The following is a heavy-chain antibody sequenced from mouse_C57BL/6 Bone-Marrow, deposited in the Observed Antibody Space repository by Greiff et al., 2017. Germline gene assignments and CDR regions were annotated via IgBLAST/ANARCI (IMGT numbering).Heavy chain of an antibody. CDR3: ARMYYFDY. J-gene: IGHJ2*01. CDR1: GYTFTSYW. CDR2: INPSSGYT. V-gene: IGHV1-7*01. Sequence: QVHVKQSGAELAKPGALVKLSCKASGYTFTSYWMHWVKQRPGQGLEWIGYINPSSGYTKYNQKFKDKATLTADKSSSTAYMQLSSLTYEDSAVYYCARMYYFDYWGQGTTLTVSS.